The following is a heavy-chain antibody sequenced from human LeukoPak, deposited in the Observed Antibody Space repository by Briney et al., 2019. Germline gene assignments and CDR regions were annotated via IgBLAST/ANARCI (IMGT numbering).Heavy chain of an antibody. V-gene: IGHV3-48*03. CDR2: ISSSGSTI. CDR3: ARGASGSYELWFDP. D-gene: IGHD1-26*01. J-gene: IGHJ5*02. Sequence: PGGSLRLSCAASGVTFSSYEMNWGGQAPGKGVEWVSYISSSGSTIYYADSVKGRFTIYRDNAKNSLYMQMKRLREEDTAVYYCARGASGSYELWFDPWGQGTLVTVSS. CDR1: GVTFSSYE.